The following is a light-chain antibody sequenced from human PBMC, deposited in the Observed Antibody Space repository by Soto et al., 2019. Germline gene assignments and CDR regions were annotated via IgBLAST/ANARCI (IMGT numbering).Light chain of an antibody. J-gene: IGLJ2*01. CDR2: EVI. CDR1: SSDVDTHNY. Sequence: QSVLTQPASVSGSPGQSITISCTATSSDVDTHNYVSWYQQYPGKAPKLMMYEVINRPSGVSNRFSGSKSGNTASLIISGLQAEDEADYYCSSYTSSSTLVFGGGTKLTVL. CDR3: SSYTSSSTLV. V-gene: IGLV2-14*01.